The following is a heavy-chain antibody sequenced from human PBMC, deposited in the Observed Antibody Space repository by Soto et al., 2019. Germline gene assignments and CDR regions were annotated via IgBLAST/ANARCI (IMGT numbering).Heavy chain of an antibody. CDR1: GFTFSSYA. CDR2: ISGSDDST. CDR3: AKRSSSSTFDY. Sequence: EVQLLESGGGLVQPGESLRLSCAASGFTFSSYAMSWVRQAPGKGLEWASVISGSDDSTYDADSVKGRFTISRDNSKNPRYLQMNSLRAEDTAVYYCAKRSSSSTFDYWGQGTLVTVSS. J-gene: IGHJ4*02. D-gene: IGHD6-6*01. V-gene: IGHV3-23*01.